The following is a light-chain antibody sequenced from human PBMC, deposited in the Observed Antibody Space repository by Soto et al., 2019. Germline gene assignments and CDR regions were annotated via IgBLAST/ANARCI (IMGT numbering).Light chain of an antibody. CDR1: SSNIGSNT. CDR3: AAWDDRLNGPV. J-gene: IGLJ2*01. CDR2: SNN. V-gene: IGLV1-44*01. Sequence: QLVLTQPPSASGTPGQRVTISCSGSSSNIGSNTVNWYQQLPGTAPKLLIYSNNQRPSGVPDRFSGYKSGTSASLAISGLQSEDEADYYCAAWDDRLNGPVFGGGTKLTVL.